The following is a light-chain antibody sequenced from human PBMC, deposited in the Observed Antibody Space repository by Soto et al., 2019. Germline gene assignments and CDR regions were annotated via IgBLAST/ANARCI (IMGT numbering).Light chain of an antibody. CDR1: HNIVTY. Sequence: DIHMAQSPPSLSASVGDRVTITCRARHNIVTYLTWYQQKAGKAPSLLIYEASHLQSGVPFRFFGSGSGTDFTLTIDNLQHEDSATYYCQQSHSTPPTFGPGTKLEIK. V-gene: IGKV1-39*01. J-gene: IGKJ2*01. CDR3: QQSHSTPPT. CDR2: EAS.